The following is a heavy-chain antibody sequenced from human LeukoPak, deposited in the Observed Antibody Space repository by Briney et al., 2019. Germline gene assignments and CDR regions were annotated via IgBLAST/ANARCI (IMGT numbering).Heavy chain of an antibody. V-gene: IGHV3-48*02. CDR3: ARDYAHSFDF. D-gene: IGHD3-16*01. CDR1: GFPLSSYS. CDR2: IGGSSGNTV. J-gene: IGHJ4*02. Sequence: GGSLRLSCAASGFPLSSYSINWVRQAPGKGLEWVSYIGGSSGNTVQYADSVKGRFTISRDNAKNSLYLEMNSLRDEDTAVYYCARDYAHSFDFWGRGTLVTVSS.